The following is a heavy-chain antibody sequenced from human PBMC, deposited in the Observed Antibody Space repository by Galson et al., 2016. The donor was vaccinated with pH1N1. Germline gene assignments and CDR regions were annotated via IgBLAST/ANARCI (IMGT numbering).Heavy chain of an antibody. CDR3: ARVYSRGGTYYPDAFDL. J-gene: IGHJ3*01. Sequence: SVKVSCKASGYTFTGYYMHWVRQAPGQGLEWMGRINPNSGGTNYAQKFQGRVTMTRDTSISTAYMELSRLRSDDTAVYYCARVYSRGGTYYPDAFDLWGQGTMVTVSS. D-gene: IGHD1-26*01. CDR1: GYTFTGYY. CDR2: INPNSGGT. V-gene: IGHV1-2*06.